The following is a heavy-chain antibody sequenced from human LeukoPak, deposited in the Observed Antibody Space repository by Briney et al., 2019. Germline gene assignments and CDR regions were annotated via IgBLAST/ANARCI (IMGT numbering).Heavy chain of an antibody. CDR3: ARDVGGSLDY. CDR1: GFTFRSYW. V-gene: IGHV3-7*01. Sequence: GGSLRLSCAASGFTFRSYWMAWVRQAPGKGLEWVANIREDESAKHQADSVKGRFTISRDNAQNSVYLQMSSLRGEDTAVYYCARDVGGSLDYWGQGTLVTVSS. J-gene: IGHJ4*02. D-gene: IGHD1-26*01. CDR2: IREDESAK.